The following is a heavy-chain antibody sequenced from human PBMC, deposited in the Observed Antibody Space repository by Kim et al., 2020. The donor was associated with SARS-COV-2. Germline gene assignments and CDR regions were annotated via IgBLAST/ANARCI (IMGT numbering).Heavy chain of an antibody. Sequence: SRVTISVDTSKNQFSLKLSSVTAADTAVYYCARERGYDYIWGSYRYVFDYWGQGTLVTVSS. J-gene: IGHJ4*02. D-gene: IGHD3-16*02. CDR3: ARERGYDYIWGSYRYVFDY. V-gene: IGHV4-30-2*05.